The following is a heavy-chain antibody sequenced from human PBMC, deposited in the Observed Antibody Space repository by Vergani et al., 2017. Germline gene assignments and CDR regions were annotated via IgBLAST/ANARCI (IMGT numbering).Heavy chain of an antibody. V-gene: IGHV3-23*01. CDR1: GFTFSSYA. D-gene: IGHD3-10*01. CDR2: IRGSGGSA. Sequence: EVQLLESGGGLVQPGGSLRLSCAASGFTFSSYAMSWVRQAPGKGLEWVSAIRGSGGSAYYADSVKGRFTISRDNSNTTLYLQMNRLRAEDTAVFYCAKGHTRYGSGSYLDYWGQGTLVTVSS. J-gene: IGHJ4*02. CDR3: AKGHTRYGSGSYLDY.